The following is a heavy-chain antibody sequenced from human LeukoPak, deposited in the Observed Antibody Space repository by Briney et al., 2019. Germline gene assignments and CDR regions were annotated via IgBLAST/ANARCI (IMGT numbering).Heavy chain of an antibody. D-gene: IGHD3-22*01. CDR1: GYTFTSFG. J-gene: IGHJ4*02. V-gene: IGHV1-18*01. CDR2: ISAYNGNT. Sequence: ASVKVSCKASGYTFTSFGISWVRQAPGQGLKWMGWISAYNGNTNYAQNLQGRVTMTTDTSTSTAYMELRSLRSDDTAVYYCARSPRVAYYDSSGYYRWEDYWGQGTLVTVSS. CDR3: ARSPRVAYYDSSGYYRWEDY.